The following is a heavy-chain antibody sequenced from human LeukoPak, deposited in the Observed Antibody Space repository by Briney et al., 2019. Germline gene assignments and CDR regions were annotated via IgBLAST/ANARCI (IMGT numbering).Heavy chain of an antibody. Sequence: GASVKVSCKASGYTFTGYYMHWVRQAPGQGLEWMGWINPNSGGTNYAQKFQGRVTMTRDTSISTAYMELSRLRSDDTAVYYCAREGSIAVAGGFLNYWGQGTLVTVSS. CDR2: INPNSGGT. CDR3: AREGSIAVAGGFLNY. J-gene: IGHJ4*02. D-gene: IGHD6-19*01. V-gene: IGHV1-2*02. CDR1: GYTFTGYY.